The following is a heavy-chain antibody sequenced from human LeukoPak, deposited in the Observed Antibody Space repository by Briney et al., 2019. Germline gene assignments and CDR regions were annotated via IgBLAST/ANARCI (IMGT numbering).Heavy chain of an antibody. J-gene: IGHJ4*02. CDR1: GGAITNYY. CDR3: ARVGYYYGSGSLDY. V-gene: IGHV4-59*01. CDR2: MYYSGST. Sequence: SETLSLTCTVSGGAITNYYWSWIRQPPGKGLEWIGYMYYSGSTNYNPSLKSRVTISIGTSRNQFSLKLTSVTAADTAVYYCARVGYYYGSGSLDYWGQGTLVTVSS. D-gene: IGHD3-10*01.